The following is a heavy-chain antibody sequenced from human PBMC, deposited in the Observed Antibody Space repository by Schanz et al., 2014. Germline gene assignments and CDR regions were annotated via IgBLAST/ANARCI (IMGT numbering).Heavy chain of an antibody. J-gene: IGHJ4*02. CDR1: GGSISSGGYT. CDR2: IYYSGST. V-gene: IGHV4-30-4*07. CDR3: ARGPDSTSADVTRGRRRYYFDY. D-gene: IGHD6-13*01. Sequence: QVQLQESGPGLVKPSQTLSLTCAVSGGSISSGGYTWSWIRQPPGKGLEWIGYIYYSGSTYYNPSLKSRVTTSVDTYKNQCSLMLGSVTAADTAVYYCARGPDSTSADVTRGRRRYYFDYWGQGTLVTVSS.